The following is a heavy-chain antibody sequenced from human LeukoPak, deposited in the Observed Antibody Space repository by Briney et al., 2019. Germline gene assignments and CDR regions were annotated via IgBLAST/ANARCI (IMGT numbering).Heavy chain of an antibody. CDR2: ISSSSSTI. Sequence: LSLTCTVSGGSIRSYYWSWIRQPPGKGLEWVSYISSSSSTIYYADSVKGRFTISRDNAKNSLYLQMNSLRAEDTAVYYCARWEVTAKGFDYWGQGTLVTVSS. CDR1: GGSIRSYY. V-gene: IGHV3-11*04. CDR3: ARWEVTAKGFDY. D-gene: IGHD2-21*02. J-gene: IGHJ4*02.